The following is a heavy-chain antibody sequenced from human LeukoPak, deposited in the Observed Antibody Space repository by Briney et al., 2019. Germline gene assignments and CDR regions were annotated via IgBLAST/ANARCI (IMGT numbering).Heavy chain of an antibody. D-gene: IGHD6-13*01. V-gene: IGHV1-2*02. CDR1: GYTFTGYY. J-gene: IGHJ4*02. CDR2: INPNSGGT. Sequence: GASVKVSCKASGYTFTGYYMHWVRQAPGQGLEWMGWINPNSGGTNYAQKFQGRVTMTRDTSISTAYMELSRLRSDDTAVYYCARAVSWYGPYYCDYWGQGTLVTVSS. CDR3: ARAVSWYGPYYCDY.